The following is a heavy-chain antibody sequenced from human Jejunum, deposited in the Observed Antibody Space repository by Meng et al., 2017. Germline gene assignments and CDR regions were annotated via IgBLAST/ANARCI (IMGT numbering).Heavy chain of an antibody. Sequence: QVQLVQSGIEVKKPGASVKVSCKASGYNFIDFYIHWVRQAPGQGLEWMGRINPKSGDTDYAQKFQGRVTMTRDTSISTAYMDLSRLTSDDTAVYYCARDEGTTTAFDYWGQGTLVTVSS. J-gene: IGHJ4*02. CDR1: GYNFIDFY. CDR2: INPKSGDT. V-gene: IGHV1-2*06. CDR3: ARDEGTTTAFDY. D-gene: IGHD1-7*01.